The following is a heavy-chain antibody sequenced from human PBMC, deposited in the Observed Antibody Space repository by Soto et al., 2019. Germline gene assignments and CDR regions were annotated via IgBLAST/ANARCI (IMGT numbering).Heavy chain of an antibody. D-gene: IGHD1-26*01. CDR1: GGTFSSYA. CDR3: ARAESRGAYYDAFDI. CDR2: IIPIFGTA. V-gene: IGHV1-69*13. J-gene: IGHJ3*02. Sequence: SGKVSCKASGGTFSSYAISWVRQAPGQGLEWMGGIIPIFGTANYAQKFQGRVTITADESTSTAYMELSSLRSEDTAVYYCARAESRGAYYDAFDIWGQGTMVTVSS.